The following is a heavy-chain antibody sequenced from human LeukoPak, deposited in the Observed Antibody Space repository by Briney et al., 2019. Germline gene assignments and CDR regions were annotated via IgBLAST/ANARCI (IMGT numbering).Heavy chain of an antibody. CDR1: AYSFTTYW. D-gene: IGHD3-10*01. J-gene: IGHJ4*02. V-gene: IGHV5-51*01. Sequence: GESLKISCKDSAYSFTTYWIGWVRQMPGKGLEWMGIIYPGTSDIRYSPSFQGQVTISADKSIDTAYLQWSSLKASDTAMYYCARLRSGSYSYFDYWGQGTLVTVSS. CDR2: IYPGTSDI. CDR3: ARLRSGSYSYFDY.